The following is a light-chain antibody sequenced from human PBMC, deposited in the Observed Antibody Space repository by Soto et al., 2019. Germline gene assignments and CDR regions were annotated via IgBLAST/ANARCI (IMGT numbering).Light chain of an antibody. CDR3: QQTHAVPLT. Sequence: MTHSQSPLSAAVGDRVTIVSLASQPICNYLNWYQQKPGEAPKVLIFAASSLRSGVPSRFSGSGYGTDFTLTINNLHPEDSATYYCQQTHAVPLTFGQGTRLEI. V-gene: IGKV1-39*01. CDR2: AAS. CDR1: QPICNY. J-gene: IGKJ5*01.